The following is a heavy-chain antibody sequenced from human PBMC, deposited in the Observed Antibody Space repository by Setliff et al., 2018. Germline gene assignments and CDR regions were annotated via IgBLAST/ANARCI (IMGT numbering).Heavy chain of an antibody. D-gene: IGHD3-22*01. CDR2: INSSGDT. CDR1: GGSFQGYY. V-gene: IGHV4-34*01. Sequence: PSETLSLTCAVYGGSFQGYYWSWIRQSPERGLEWIGEINSSGDTNYNPSLESRVTMSIDPSKNQFSLTLTSVRAADTAVYFCAKAKGHLGYYRLVLNCFRHWGQGTPVTVSS. J-gene: IGHJ1*01. CDR3: AKAKGHLGYYRLVLNCFRH.